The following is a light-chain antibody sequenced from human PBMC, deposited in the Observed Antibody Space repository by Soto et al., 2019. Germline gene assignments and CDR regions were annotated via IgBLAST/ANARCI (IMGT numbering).Light chain of an antibody. CDR3: QQANSFPFT. CDR2: AAS. V-gene: IGKV1-12*02. Sequence: DIQMTQSPSSVSASVGDRVTITCRASQIINKWLAWYQKKPGKAPTLLIYAASTLQSGVPSSFSGSWSGADFTLTISSMQPEDFSTYYCQQANSFPFTFGPGTKVDIK. CDR1: QIINKW. J-gene: IGKJ3*01.